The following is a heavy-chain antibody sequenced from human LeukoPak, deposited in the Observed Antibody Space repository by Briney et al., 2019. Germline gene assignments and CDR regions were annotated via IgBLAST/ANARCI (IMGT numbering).Heavy chain of an antibody. V-gene: IGHV3-30*04. J-gene: IGHJ4*02. CDR1: GFTFSSYA. Sequence: GRSLRLSCAASGFTFSSYAMHWVRQAPGKGLVWVAVVSNDGRCKYYAGSVKGRFTISRDNSENTLHLQMNSLRPEDTAVYYCARADSGSYYNYYLDYWGQGTRVTVSS. CDR3: ARADSGSYYNYYLDY. D-gene: IGHD1-26*01. CDR2: VSNDGRCK.